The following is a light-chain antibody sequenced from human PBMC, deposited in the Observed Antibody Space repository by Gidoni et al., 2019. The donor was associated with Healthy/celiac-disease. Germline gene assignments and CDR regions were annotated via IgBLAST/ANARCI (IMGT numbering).Light chain of an antibody. CDR3: LQHNSYPWT. J-gene: IGKJ1*01. CDR1: QGIRNY. CDR2: AAS. V-gene: IGKV1-17*01. Sequence: DIQMTQSPSSLSASVGDRVTITCRASQGIRNYLGWYQQKPGKAPKRLIYAASSLQSGVPSRFSGSGSGTEFTPTISSLQPEDFATYYCLQHNSYPWTFGQGTKVEIK.